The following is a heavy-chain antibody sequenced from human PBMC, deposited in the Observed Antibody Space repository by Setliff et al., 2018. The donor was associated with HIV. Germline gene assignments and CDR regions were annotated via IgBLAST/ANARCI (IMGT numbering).Heavy chain of an antibody. CDR3: ANMQWASNAWYSFDY. Sequence: GESLKISCIASGFSFSNYYMTWVRQAPGKGLEWVGNIKSDGTEKNYADSVKGRFTISRDNAKNSLYLQMNSLRAEDTAVYYCANMQWASNAWYSFDYWGQGALVTVSS. V-gene: IGHV3-7*03. CDR2: IKSDGTEK. D-gene: IGHD6-19*01. J-gene: IGHJ4*02. CDR1: GFSFSNYY.